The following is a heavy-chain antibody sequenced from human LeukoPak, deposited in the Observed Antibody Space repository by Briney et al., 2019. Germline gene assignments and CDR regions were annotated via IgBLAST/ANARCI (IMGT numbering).Heavy chain of an antibody. D-gene: IGHD3-16*01. V-gene: IGHV3-23*01. CDR3: ARASWVSTADAVR. J-gene: IGHJ4*02. Sequence: GGSLRLSCAASGLSFSSFAMSWVRQAPARGLEWLSSMKGTGETFYADSVRGRCTLSRDGSRNTVYLQLNNLRVEDTAVYYCARASWVSTADAVRWGQGTVVTVSS. CDR1: GLSFSSFA. CDR2: MKGTGET.